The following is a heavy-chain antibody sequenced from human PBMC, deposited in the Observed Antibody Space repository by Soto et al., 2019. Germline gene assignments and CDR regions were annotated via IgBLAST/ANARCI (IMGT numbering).Heavy chain of an antibody. CDR3: AKGRYDFWSPYYFDS. CDR1: GFNFDDFA. Sequence: PGGSLRLSCVGTGFNFDDFAMHWVRQAPGKGLEWVSGITWNSRVLAYADSVKGRFTISRDNARNSLYLQMDSLRDEDTALYYCAKGRYDFWSPYYFDSWGQGTLVTVSS. J-gene: IGHJ4*02. CDR2: ITWNSRVL. V-gene: IGHV3-9*01. D-gene: IGHD3-3*01.